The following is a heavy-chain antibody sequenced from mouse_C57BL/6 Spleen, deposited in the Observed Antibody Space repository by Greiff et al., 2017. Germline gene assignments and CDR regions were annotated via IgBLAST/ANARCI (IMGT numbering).Heavy chain of an antibody. D-gene: IGHD1-3*01. J-gene: IGHJ4*01. V-gene: IGHV1-54*01. CDR2: INPGSGGT. Sequence: QVQLQQSGAELVRPGTSVKVSCKASGYAFTNYLIEWVKQRPGQGLEWIGVINPGSGGTKYNEKFKGKATLTADKSSSTAYMQLSSLTSEDSAVYFCARESKGYYAMDYWGQGTSVTVSS. CDR1: GYAFTNYL. CDR3: ARESKGYYAMDY.